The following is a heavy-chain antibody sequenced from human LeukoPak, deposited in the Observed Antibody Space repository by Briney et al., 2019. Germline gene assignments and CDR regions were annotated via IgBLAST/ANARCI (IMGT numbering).Heavy chain of an antibody. D-gene: IGHD2-2*01. CDR2: INHSGSI. J-gene: IGHJ6*02. Sequence: SETLSLTCAVYGGSFSGYYWSWIRQPPGKGLEWIGEINHSGSIDYNPSLKSRVTISVDTSKNQFSLKLSSVTAADTAVYYCARGGFIVVVPAAMADGHYYYGMDVWGQGTTVTVSS. CDR1: GGSFSGYY. V-gene: IGHV4-34*01. CDR3: ARGGFIVVVPAAMADGHYYYGMDV.